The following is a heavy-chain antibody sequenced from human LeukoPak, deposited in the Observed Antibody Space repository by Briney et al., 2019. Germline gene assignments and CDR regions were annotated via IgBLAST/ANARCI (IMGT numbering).Heavy chain of an antibody. D-gene: IGHD5-18*01. CDR3: ARGVVTKNTAMVIKDDY. CDR2: IIPIFGTA. CDR1: GGTFSSYA. V-gene: IGHV1-69*05. Sequence: SVKVSCKASGGTFSSYAISWVRQAPGQGLEWMGGIIPIFGTANYAQKFQGRVTITTDESTSTAYMELSSLRSEDTAVYYCARGVVTKNTAMVIKDDYWGQGTLVTVSS. J-gene: IGHJ4*02.